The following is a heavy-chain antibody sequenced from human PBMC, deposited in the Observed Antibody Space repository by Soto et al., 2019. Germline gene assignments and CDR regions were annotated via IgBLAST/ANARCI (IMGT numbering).Heavy chain of an antibody. CDR2: ISGSGGST. V-gene: IGHV3-23*01. CDR1: GFTFSSYA. D-gene: IGHD3-10*01. CDR3: AKALSPCPYCSGRYLEY. Sequence: EVQLLESGGGLVQHGGSLRLSCAAYGFTFSSYAMSWVRQATGKGLEWVAAISGSGGSTYYADSVKARFTTSGDNSKNTLNLQVNSLSAEDTAVYECAKALSPCPYCSGRYLEYWCHGTLVTVFS. J-gene: IGHJ4*01.